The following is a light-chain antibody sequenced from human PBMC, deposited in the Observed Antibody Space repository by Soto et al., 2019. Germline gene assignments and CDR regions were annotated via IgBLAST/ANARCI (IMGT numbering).Light chain of an antibody. V-gene: IGKV3-20*01. J-gene: IGKJ1*01. CDR2: GAS. CDR1: QSVSSNY. CDR3: QQYGSAVKT. Sequence: EIVFTKSPCALSLSPGERATVSASAIQSVSSNYLAWYQQKPGQAPRLLIFGASNRATDIPDSFSGSVSGTYFTLTISRLEHEDFAVYFCQQYGSAVKTFGQGTKVDIK.